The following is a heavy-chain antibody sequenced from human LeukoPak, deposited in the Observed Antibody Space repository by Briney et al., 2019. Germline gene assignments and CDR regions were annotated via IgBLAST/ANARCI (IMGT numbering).Heavy chain of an antibody. V-gene: IGHV1-18*01. CDR1: GYTFTSYG. J-gene: IGHJ4*02. D-gene: IGHD2-2*01. CDR2: ISAYNGNT. CDR3: ARDPGYCSSTSCLPGAPIDY. Sequence: GASVKVSCKASGYTFTSYGISWVRQAPGQGLEWMGWISAYNGNTNYAQKLQGRVTMTTDTSTSTAYVELGSLRSDDTAVYYRARDPGYCSSTSCLPGAPIDYWGQGTLVTVSS.